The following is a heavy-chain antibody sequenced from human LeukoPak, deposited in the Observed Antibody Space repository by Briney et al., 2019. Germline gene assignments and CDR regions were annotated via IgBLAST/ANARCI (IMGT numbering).Heavy chain of an antibody. V-gene: IGHV3-43*02. CDR1: GFPFDDYA. D-gene: IGHD3-9*01. J-gene: IGHJ4*02. CDR3: AKAGYFDWLLYY. CDR2: ISGDGGST. Sequence: GSLRLSCAASGFPFDDYAMHWVRQAPGKDLEWVSLISGDGGSTYYADSVKGRYTISRDNSKNSLYLQMNSLRTEDTALYYCAKAGYFDWLLYYWGQGTLVTVSS.